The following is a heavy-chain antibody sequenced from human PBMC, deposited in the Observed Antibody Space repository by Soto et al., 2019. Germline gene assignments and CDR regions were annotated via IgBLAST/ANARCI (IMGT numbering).Heavy chain of an antibody. CDR2: ISSSSSTI. J-gene: IGHJ4*02. CDR3: GRQLYSSGWYYFDY. D-gene: IGHD6-19*01. Sequence: PGGSLRLSCAASGFTLSSYSMNWVRQTPGKGLEWVSYISSSSSTIKYADSVKGRFTISRDNAKNSLYLEMNSLRAEDTAVYYCGRQLYSSGWYYFDYWGQGTLVTVSS. CDR1: GFTLSSYS. V-gene: IGHV3-48*01.